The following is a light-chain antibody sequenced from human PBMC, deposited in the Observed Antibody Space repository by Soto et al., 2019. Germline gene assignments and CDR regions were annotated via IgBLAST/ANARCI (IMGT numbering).Light chain of an antibody. V-gene: IGLV2-14*01. CDR3: GSYTGSIYV. CDR2: EVS. CDR1: SSDVGGYKF. Sequence: QSALTQPASVSGSPGQSFTISCTGTSSDVGGYKFVSWYQQHPGKAPKLMIYEVSNRPSGVSSRFSGSKSGNTASLTISGLQAEDEADYYCGSYTGSIYVLGPGTKVTFL. J-gene: IGLJ1*01.